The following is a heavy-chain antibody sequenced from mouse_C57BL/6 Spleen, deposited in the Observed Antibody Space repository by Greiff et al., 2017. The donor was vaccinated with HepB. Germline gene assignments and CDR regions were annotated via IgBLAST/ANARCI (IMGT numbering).Heavy chain of an antibody. CDR3: ASRGDYDGYFDY. Sequence: EVQLQQSGPELVKPGASVKMSCKASGYTFTDYNMHWVKQSHGKSLEWIGYINPNNGGTSYNQKFKGKATLTVNKSSSTAYMERRSLTSEDSAVYYCASRGDYDGYFDYWGQGTTLTVSS. D-gene: IGHD2-4*01. V-gene: IGHV1-22*01. J-gene: IGHJ2*01. CDR1: GYTFTDYN. CDR2: INPNNGGT.